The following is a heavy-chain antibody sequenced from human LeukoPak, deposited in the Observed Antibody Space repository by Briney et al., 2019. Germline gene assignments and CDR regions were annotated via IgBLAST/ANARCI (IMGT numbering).Heavy chain of an antibody. J-gene: IGHJ4*02. Sequence: SVKVSCKASGGTFSSYAISWVRQAPGQGLEWMGGIIPIFGTANYAQKFQGRVTITADESTSTAYMELSSLRSEDTAVYYCARDYYDSSGYLLETGWGQGTLVTVSS. CDR3: ARDYYDSSGYLLETG. D-gene: IGHD3-22*01. CDR2: IIPIFGTA. CDR1: GGTFSSYA. V-gene: IGHV1-69*13.